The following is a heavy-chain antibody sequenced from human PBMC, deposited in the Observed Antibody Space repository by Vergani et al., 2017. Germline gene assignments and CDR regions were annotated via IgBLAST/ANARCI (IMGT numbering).Heavy chain of an antibody. CDR2: IYYSGST. J-gene: IGHJ6*02. D-gene: IGHD6-6*01. Sequence: QVQLQESGPGLVKPSQTLSLTCTVSGGSISSGGYYWSWIRQHPGKGLEWIGYIYYSGSTHYNPSLKSRVTISVDTSKNQFSLKLSSVTAADTAVYYCARGVAARAYGMDVWGQGTTVTVSS. CDR1: GGSISSGGYY. V-gene: IGHV4-31*03. CDR3: ARGVAARAYGMDV.